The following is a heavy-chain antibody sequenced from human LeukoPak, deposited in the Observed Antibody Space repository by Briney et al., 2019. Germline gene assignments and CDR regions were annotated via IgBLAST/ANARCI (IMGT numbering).Heavy chain of an antibody. CDR2: IKQDGSEK. CDR1: GFTFSSYW. Sequence: GGSLRLSCAASGFTFSSYWMDWGRKAPGTGLEWVANIKQDGSEKYYVDSVKGRFTISRDNAKNSLYLQMNSLRAEDTAVYYCAKAFFSGSGGNHKHFDSWGQGTLVTVSS. CDR3: AKAFFSGSGGNHKHFDS. D-gene: IGHD3-10*01. V-gene: IGHV3-7*05. J-gene: IGHJ4*02.